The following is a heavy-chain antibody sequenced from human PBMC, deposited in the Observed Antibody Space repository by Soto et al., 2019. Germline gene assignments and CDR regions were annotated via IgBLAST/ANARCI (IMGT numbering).Heavy chain of an antibody. D-gene: IGHD6-13*01. CDR2: ISYDGSNK. Sequence: QVQLVESGGGVVQPGRSLRLSCAASGFTFSSYGMHWVRQAPGKGLEWVAVISYDGSNKYYADSVKGRFTISRDNSKNTLYLQMNSLRAEDTAVYYCAKDLDSSSWLVSYYGMDVWGQGTTVTVSS. CDR3: AKDLDSSSWLVSYYGMDV. CDR1: GFTFSSYG. V-gene: IGHV3-30*18. J-gene: IGHJ6*02.